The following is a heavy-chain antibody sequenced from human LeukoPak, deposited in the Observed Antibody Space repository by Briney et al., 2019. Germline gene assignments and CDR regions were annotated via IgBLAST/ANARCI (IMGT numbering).Heavy chain of an antibody. V-gene: IGHV3-48*02. CDR3: ARDTYYYGSGSYGY. CDR1: GFTFSSYS. J-gene: IGHJ4*02. D-gene: IGHD3-10*01. CDR2: ISSSSSTI. Sequence: GGSLRLSCAASGFTFSSYSMNWVRQAPGKGLEGVSYISSSSSTIYYADSVKGRFTISRDNAKNSLYLQMNSLRDEDTAVYYCARDTYYYGSGSYGYWGQGTLVTVSS.